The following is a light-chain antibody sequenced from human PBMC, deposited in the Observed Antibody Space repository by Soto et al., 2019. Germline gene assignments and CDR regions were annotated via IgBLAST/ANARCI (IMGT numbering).Light chain of an antibody. J-gene: IGKJ4*01. CDR3: QHRSDWHPPLT. CDR1: RSVSSY. Sequence: EIVLTQSPATLSLSPGERATLSCGASRSVSSYLAWYQQKPGKAPRLLIYDASYRATGIPSRFSGSGSGTAFTLTISSLEPEDFAVYYCQHRSDWHPPLTFGGGTKVEIK. CDR2: DAS. V-gene: IGKV3-11*01.